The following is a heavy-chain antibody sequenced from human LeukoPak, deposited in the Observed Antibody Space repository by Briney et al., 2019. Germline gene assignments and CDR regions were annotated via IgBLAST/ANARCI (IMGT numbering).Heavy chain of an antibody. V-gene: IGHV4-59*11. J-gene: IGHJ4*02. CDR1: GGSISGHY. CDR3: ARGVSASDN. Sequence: PSPTLSLTCALSGGSISGHYWSSVRHPPGKGLEWIGYIYYSGTPNNSPSLKSRVTISLDTSKNQFSLKLTSVIAADTGVYSCARGVSASDNWGQGAMVTVSS. CDR2: IYYSGTP. D-gene: IGHD1-26*01.